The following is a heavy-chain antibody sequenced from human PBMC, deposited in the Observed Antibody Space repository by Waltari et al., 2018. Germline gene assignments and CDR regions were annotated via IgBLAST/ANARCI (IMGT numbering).Heavy chain of an antibody. D-gene: IGHD3-3*01. CDR3: ARGSIFGVDRWFDP. V-gene: IGHV4-59*01. CDR1: GGSISSYY. J-gene: IGHJ5*02. CDR2: IYYSGST. Sequence: QVQLQESGPGLVKPSETLSLTCTVSGGSISSYYWRWIRQPPGKGLEWIGYIYYSGSTNYNPSLKSRVTISVDTSKNQFSLKLSSVTAADTAVYYCARGSIFGVDRWFDPWGQGTLVTVSS.